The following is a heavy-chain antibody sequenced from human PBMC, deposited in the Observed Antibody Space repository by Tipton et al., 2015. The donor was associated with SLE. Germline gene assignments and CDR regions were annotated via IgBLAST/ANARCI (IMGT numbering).Heavy chain of an antibody. Sequence: TLSLTCAVSGYSISSGYYWGWIRQPPGKGLEWIGSISYSGSTYYNPSLKSRVTISVDTSKNQFSLKLSSVTAADTAVYYCARSLSRKWTLDRWGQGTLVTVSS. CDR1: GYSISSGYY. CDR2: ISYSGST. V-gene: IGHV4-38-2*01. CDR3: ARSLSRKWTLDR. J-gene: IGHJ5*02. D-gene: IGHD1-26*01.